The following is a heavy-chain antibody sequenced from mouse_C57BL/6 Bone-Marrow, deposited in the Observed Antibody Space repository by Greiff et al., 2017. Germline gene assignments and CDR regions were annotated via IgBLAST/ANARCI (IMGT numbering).Heavy chain of an antibody. J-gene: IGHJ1*03. CDR2: IDPSDSYT. CDR3: ARDGSSFWYFDV. V-gene: IGHV1-50*01. CDR1: GYTFTSYW. D-gene: IGHD1-1*01. Sequence: QVQLQQPGAELVKPGASVKLSCKASGYTFTSYWMQWVKQRPGQGLKWIGEIDPSDSYTNYNQKFKGKATLTVDTSSSTAYMQLSSLTSEDSAVYYCARDGSSFWYFDVWGTGTTVTVSS.